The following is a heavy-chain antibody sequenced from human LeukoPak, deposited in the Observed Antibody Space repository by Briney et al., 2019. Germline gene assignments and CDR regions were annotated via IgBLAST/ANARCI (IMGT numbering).Heavy chain of an antibody. CDR1: GFTLSGYW. J-gene: IGHJ3*02. Sequence: GGSLRLSCAASGFTLSGYWMSWVRQAPGKGLEWVANIKEDGSETYYVDSVKGRFTIFRDNAKNSLYLHMNSLTAEDTAMYYCARDWVAGVPFDAFDIWGQGTMVSVSS. D-gene: IGHD3-10*01. CDR3: ARDWVAGVPFDAFDI. CDR2: IKEDGSET. V-gene: IGHV3-7*01.